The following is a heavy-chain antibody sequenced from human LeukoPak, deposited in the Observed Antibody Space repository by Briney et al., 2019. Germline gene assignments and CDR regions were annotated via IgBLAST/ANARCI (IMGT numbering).Heavy chain of an antibody. V-gene: IGHV3-30-3*01. Sequence: GGSLRLSCAASGFMFSTYAMHWVRQAPGKGLEWVAVISYDGSNKYYADFVKGRFTISRDNSKNTLSLQMNSLRPEDTALYYCARGLFTGGTYYAYWGQGTLVTVSS. CDR3: ARGLFTGGTYYAY. D-gene: IGHD1-26*01. CDR2: ISYDGSNK. J-gene: IGHJ4*02. CDR1: GFMFSTYA.